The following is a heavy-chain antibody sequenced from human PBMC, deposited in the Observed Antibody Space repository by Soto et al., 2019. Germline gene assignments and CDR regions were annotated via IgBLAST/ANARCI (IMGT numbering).Heavy chain of an antibody. V-gene: IGHV4-4*02. J-gene: IGHJ5*02. Sequence: PSETLSLTCAVSGGSISSSNWWSWVRQPPGKGLEWIGEIYHSGSTNYSPSLKSRVTISVDKSKNQFSLKLSSVTAADTAVYYCARAPFRDYDILTGYLNWFDPWGQGTLVTVSS. D-gene: IGHD3-9*01. CDR2: IYHSGST. CDR1: GGSISSSNW. CDR3: ARAPFRDYDILTGYLNWFDP.